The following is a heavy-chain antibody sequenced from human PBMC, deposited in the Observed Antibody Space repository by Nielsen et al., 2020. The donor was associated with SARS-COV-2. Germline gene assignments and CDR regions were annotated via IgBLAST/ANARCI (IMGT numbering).Heavy chain of an antibody. D-gene: IGHD2-15*01. CDR1: GFTFSSYA. Sequence: GESLKISCAASGFTFSSYAMHWVRQAPGKGLEWVSYISSSSSYTNYADSVKGRFTISRDNAKNSLYLQMNSLRAEDTAVYYCARVGDSTWDFDYWGQGTLVTVSS. V-gene: IGHV3-21*05. CDR3: ARVGDSTWDFDY. CDR2: ISSSSSYT. J-gene: IGHJ4*02.